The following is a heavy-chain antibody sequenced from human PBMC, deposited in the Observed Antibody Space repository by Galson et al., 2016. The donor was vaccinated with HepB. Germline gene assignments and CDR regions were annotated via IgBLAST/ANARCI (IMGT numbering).Heavy chain of an antibody. D-gene: IGHD4-17*01. Sequence: SLRLSCAASGFTFSRHAMHWVRQAPGKGLEWLAVISDDGSYKYYADSVKGRLTISRDNSKNTLYLQVNSLRVEDTAVYYCARDLIGDYGTYFDYWGQGTLVTVSS. J-gene: IGHJ4*02. CDR3: ARDLIGDYGTYFDY. CDR1: GFTFSRHA. V-gene: IGHV3-30*04. CDR2: ISDDGSYK.